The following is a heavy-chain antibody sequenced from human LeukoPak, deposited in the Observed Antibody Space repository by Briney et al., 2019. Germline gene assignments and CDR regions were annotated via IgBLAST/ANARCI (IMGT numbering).Heavy chain of an antibody. CDR1: GFTFSSYS. Sequence: GGSLRLSCAASGFTFSSYSMNWVRQAPGKGLEWVSSISSSSSYIYYADSVKGRFTISRDNAKNSLYLQMNSLRAEDTAVYYCARDMGDSSGYYSGVDYWGQGTLVTVSS. CDR3: ARDMGDSSGYYSGVDY. V-gene: IGHV3-21*01. CDR2: ISSSSSYI. J-gene: IGHJ4*02. D-gene: IGHD3-22*01.